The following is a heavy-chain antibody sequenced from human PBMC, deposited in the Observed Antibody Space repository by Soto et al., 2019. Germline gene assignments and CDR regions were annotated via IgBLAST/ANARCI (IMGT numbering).Heavy chain of an antibody. CDR2: ISYDGSDK. Sequence: GGSLRLSCAASGFTFSNYAMHWVRQAPGKGLEWVAVISYDGSDKYNANSVKGRFTISRDNSKNTMYLQMNSLRAEDTAVYYCARDTGPKGDNCYYVGMDVWGQGTTVTVSS. D-gene: IGHD2-21*02. CDR3: ARDTGPKGDNCYYVGMDV. J-gene: IGHJ6*02. V-gene: IGHV3-30-3*01. CDR1: GFTFSNYA.